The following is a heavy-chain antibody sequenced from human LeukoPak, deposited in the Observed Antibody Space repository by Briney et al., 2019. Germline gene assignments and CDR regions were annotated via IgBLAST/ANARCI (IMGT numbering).Heavy chain of an antibody. D-gene: IGHD6-19*01. CDR1: GFTFSSYW. CDR2: IKQDGSEK. J-gene: IGHJ4*02. V-gene: IGHV3-7*01. Sequence: GGSLRLSCAASGFTFSSYWMSWVRQAPGKGLEWVAYIKQDGSEKYYVDSVKGRFTISRDNAKNSLYLQMNSLGAEDTAVYYCARALGYSSGWGPGGYWGQGTLVTVSS. CDR3: ARALGYSSGWGPGGY.